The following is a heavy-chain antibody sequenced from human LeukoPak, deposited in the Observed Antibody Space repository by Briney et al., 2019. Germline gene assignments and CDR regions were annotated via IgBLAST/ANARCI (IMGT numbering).Heavy chain of an antibody. D-gene: IGHD2-15*01. J-gene: IGHJ4*02. CDR2: INGGGGNT. CDR3: AKRPSPDIVVVIDAPFDY. Sequence: GGSLRLSCAASGFTFRTYAMSWVRQAPGKGLEWVAAINGGGGNTNYADSVKGRFTISRDNSKNTLYLQMNSLRAEDTAVYYCAKRPSPDIVVVIDAPFDYWGQGTLVTVSS. V-gene: IGHV3-23*01. CDR1: GFTFRTYA.